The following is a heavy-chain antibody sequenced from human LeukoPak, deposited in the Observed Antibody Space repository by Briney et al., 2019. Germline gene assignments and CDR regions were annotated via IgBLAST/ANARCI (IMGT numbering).Heavy chain of an antibody. CDR3: ARQSLQQQLGY. CDR2: IYYSGST. J-gene: IGHJ4*01. V-gene: IGHV4-39*01. Sequence: ASETLSLTCTVSGGSISSSSYYWGWIRQPPGKGLEWIGSIYYSGSTYYNPSLKSRVTISVDTSKNQFSLKLSSVTAAETAVYDCARQSLQQQLGYWGHGTLVTVSS. D-gene: IGHD6-13*01. CDR1: GGSISSSSYY.